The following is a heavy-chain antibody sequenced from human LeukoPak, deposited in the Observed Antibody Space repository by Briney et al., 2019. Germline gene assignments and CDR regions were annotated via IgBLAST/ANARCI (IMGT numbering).Heavy chain of an antibody. V-gene: IGHV3-30*04. Sequence: QAGGSLRLSCAASGFTFSSYAMHWVRQAPGKGLEWVAVISYDGSNKYYADSVKGRFTISRDNSKNMLYLQMSSLRAEDTAVYYCAKMNGYFEYWGQGALVPVSS. D-gene: IGHD1-1*01. J-gene: IGHJ4*02. CDR1: GFTFSSYA. CDR2: ISYDGSNK. CDR3: AKMNGYFEY.